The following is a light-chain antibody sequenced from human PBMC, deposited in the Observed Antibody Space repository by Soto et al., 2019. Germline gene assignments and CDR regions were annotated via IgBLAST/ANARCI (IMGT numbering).Light chain of an antibody. Sequence: DIQLTQSPSFLSASVGDRVTITCRASQDISNYLGWYQQKPGKAPKLLIYAASTLQSGVPSRFSGSGSGTEFTLTISSLQPEDFATYYCQQVNSYPLTFGGGTKVEIK. CDR1: QDISNY. CDR3: QQVNSYPLT. CDR2: AAS. V-gene: IGKV1-9*01. J-gene: IGKJ4*01.